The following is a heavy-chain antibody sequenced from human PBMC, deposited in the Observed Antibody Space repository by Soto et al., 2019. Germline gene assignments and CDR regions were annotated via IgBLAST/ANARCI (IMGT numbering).Heavy chain of an antibody. CDR2: ISSSRSYI. D-gene: IGHD3-3*01. CDR1: GFTFSSYS. J-gene: IGHJ4*02. CDR3: ARFDKHWSGYGSFDY. Sequence: EVQLVESGGGLVKPGGSLRLSCAASGFTFSSYSMNWVRQAPGKGLEWVSSISSSRSYIYYADSVKGRFTISSDNAKNSRYLQMNSLRAEDTAVYYCARFDKHWSGYGSFDYWGQGTLVTVSS. V-gene: IGHV3-21*01.